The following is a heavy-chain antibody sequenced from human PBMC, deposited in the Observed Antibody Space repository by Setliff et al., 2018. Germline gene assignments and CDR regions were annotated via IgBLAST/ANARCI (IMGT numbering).Heavy chain of an antibody. Sequence: SETLSLTCSVSGGSISSGSYYWGWIRQSPGKGLEWIGSMYHSGSTYYNPSLKGRVTISVDTSKNQFSLKLSSVTAADTAVYYCRFWSGYYKNDYWGQGTLVTVSS. CDR3: RFWSGYYKNDY. V-gene: IGHV4-39*07. CDR1: GGSISSGSYY. J-gene: IGHJ4*01. CDR2: MYHSGST. D-gene: IGHD3-3*01.